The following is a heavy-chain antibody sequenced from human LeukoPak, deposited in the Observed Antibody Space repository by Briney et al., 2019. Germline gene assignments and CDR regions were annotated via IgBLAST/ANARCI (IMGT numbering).Heavy chain of an antibody. CDR2: ISSSSSYI. CDR1: GFTFSSYS. D-gene: IGHD3-22*01. J-gene: IGHJ3*02. V-gene: IGHV3-21*01. Sequence: PGGSLRLSCAASGFTFSSYSMNWVRQAPGKGLEWVSSISSSSSYICYADSVKGRFTISRDNAKNSLYLQMNSLRAEDTAVYYCARKGSSGYYYRDAFDIWGLGTMVTVSS. CDR3: ARKGSSGYYYRDAFDI.